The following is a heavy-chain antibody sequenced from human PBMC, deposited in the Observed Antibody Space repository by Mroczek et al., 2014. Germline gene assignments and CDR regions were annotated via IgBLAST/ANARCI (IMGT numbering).Heavy chain of an antibody. J-gene: IGHJ5*02. Sequence: QVQLQQWGAGLLKPSETLSLTCAVYGGSFSGYYWSWIRQPPGKGLEWIGEINHSGSTNYNPSLKSRVTISVDTSKNQFSLKLSSVTAADTAVYYCARGPRGMVRGVRPFDPWGQGTLVTGLL. D-gene: IGHD3-10*01. V-gene: IGHV4-34*01. CDR3: ARGPRGMVRGVRPFDP. CDR2: INHSGST. CDR1: GGSFSGYY.